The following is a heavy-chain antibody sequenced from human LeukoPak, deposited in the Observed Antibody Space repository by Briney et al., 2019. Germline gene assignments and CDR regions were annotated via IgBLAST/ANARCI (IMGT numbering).Heavy chain of an antibody. CDR1: GFTLSSYG. CDR2: ISFDGSNK. J-gene: IGHJ6*04. Sequence: GGSLRLSCAASGFTLSSYGMHWVRQAPGKGLEWVAVISFDGSNKYYADSVKGRFTISRDNSKNTLYLQMNSLRAEDTAVYYCARVAVAADYYYGMDVWGKGTTVTVSS. V-gene: IGHV3-30*03. D-gene: IGHD6-19*01. CDR3: ARVAVAADYYYGMDV.